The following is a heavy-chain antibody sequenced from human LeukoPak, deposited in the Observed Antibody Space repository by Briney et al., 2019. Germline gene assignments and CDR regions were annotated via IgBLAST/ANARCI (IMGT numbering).Heavy chain of an antibody. CDR1: GYTFTNNY. CDR3: ARDAYYYDSSGYYYEYYYGMDV. D-gene: IGHD3-22*01. Sequence: ASVKVSCKASGYTFTNNYLHWVRQAPGQGLEWMGWISAYNGNTNYAQKLQGRVTMTTDTSTSTAYMELRSLRSDDTAVYYCARDAYYYDSSGYYYEYYYGMDVWGQGTTVTVSS. J-gene: IGHJ6*02. V-gene: IGHV1-18*04. CDR2: ISAYNGNT.